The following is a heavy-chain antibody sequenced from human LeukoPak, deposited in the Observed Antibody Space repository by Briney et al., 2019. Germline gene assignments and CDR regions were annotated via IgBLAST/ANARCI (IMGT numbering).Heavy chain of an antibody. Sequence: GGSLILSCAASGFTFTTYAINWVRQAPGKGLEWVSGISGGGDKTYYADSVNGRFTISRDNSKNTVSLQMSSLRAEDTALYYCAKDLALAGTGGGFDVWAKGQGSPSLQ. D-gene: IGHD6-19*01. CDR3: AKDLALAGTGGGFDV. CDR1: GFTFTTYA. V-gene: IGHV3-23*01. J-gene: IGHJ3*01. CDR2: ISGGGDKT.